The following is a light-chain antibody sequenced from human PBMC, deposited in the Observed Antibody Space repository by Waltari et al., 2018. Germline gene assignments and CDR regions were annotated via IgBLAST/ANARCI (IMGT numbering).Light chain of an antibody. J-gene: IGKJ2*01. CDR3: QQCYTYPYT. Sequence: DIVMTQSPDSLAVPLGERATINCKSSQRVLSSSNNKNYLGWYQQKPGQLPKLLISWASTRESGVPDRFSGSGSWTDFTLTISSLQTEDVAVYYCQQCYTYPYTFGQGTNLEIK. CDR1: QRVLSSSNNKNY. CDR2: WAS. V-gene: IGKV4-1*01.